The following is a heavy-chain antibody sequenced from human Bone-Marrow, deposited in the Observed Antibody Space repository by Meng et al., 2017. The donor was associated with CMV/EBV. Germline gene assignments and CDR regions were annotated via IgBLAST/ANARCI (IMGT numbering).Heavy chain of an antibody. J-gene: IGHJ6*02. V-gene: IGHV3-21*01. CDR3: ARDLVVPAATIYYYYYGMDV. D-gene: IGHD2-2*01. CDR1: GFTFSSYS. Sequence: GESLKISCAASGFTFSSYSMNWVRQALGKGLEWVSSISSSSSYIYYADSVKGRFTISRDNAKNSLYLQMNSLRAEDTAVYYCARDLVVPAATIYYYYYGMDVWGQGTTVTVSS. CDR2: ISSSSSYI.